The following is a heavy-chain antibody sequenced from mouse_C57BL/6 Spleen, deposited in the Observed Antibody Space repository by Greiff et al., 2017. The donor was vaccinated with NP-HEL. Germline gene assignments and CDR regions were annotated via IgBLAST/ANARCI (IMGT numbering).Heavy chain of an antibody. D-gene: IGHD3-2*02. Sequence: VQLQQSGPELVKPGASVKISCKASGYTFTDYYMNWVKQSHGKSLEWIGDINPNNGGTSYNQKFKGKATLTVDKSSSTAYMELRSLTSEDSAVYYCAREGDSSGSAWFAYWGQGTLVTVSA. J-gene: IGHJ3*01. CDR2: INPNNGGT. CDR3: AREGDSSGSAWFAY. V-gene: IGHV1-26*01. CDR1: GYTFTDYY.